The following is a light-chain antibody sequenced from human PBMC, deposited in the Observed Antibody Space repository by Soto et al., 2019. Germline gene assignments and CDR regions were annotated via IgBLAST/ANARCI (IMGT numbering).Light chain of an antibody. V-gene: IGKV3-15*01. J-gene: IGKJ3*01. CDR3: HQYNNWPPFT. CDR1: QNIGNK. Sequence: IVMTQSPGTLSVSPGERATLSCRASQNIGNKVGWYQQKPGQAPRLLIYGASTRATGIPVRFSGSGSGTEFTLTITSLQSEDFAVYYCHQYNNWPPFTFGPGTKVDIK. CDR2: GAS.